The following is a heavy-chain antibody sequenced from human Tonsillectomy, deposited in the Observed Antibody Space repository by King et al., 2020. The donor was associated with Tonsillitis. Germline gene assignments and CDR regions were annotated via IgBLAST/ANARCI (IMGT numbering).Heavy chain of an antibody. Sequence: VQLVESGGGLVQPGGSLRLSCAASGFTFSSYWMHWVRQVPGKGLVWVSHSNSDGSSTSYADSVKGRLTISRDNAKNTLYLQMNSLRAEDTAVYYCARGGGYSYGWLGYWGQGTLVTVPS. V-gene: IGHV3-74*01. CDR1: GFTFSSYW. J-gene: IGHJ4*02. D-gene: IGHD5-18*01. CDR3: ARGGGYSYGWLGY. CDR2: SNSDGSST.